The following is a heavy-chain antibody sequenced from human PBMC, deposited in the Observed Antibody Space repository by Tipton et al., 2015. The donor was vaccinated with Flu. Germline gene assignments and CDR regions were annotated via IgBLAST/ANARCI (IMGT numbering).Heavy chain of an antibody. Sequence: TLSLTCAVSGHSISSGYYWGWIRQPPGKGLEWIGSIYHSGSTYYNPSLKSRVTISVDTSKNQFSLKLSSVTAADTAVYYCARHPSSLGAFDIWGQGTMVTVSS. D-gene: IGHD7-27*01. CDR1: GHSISSGYY. V-gene: IGHV4-38-2*01. CDR2: IYHSGST. J-gene: IGHJ3*02. CDR3: ARHPSSLGAFDI.